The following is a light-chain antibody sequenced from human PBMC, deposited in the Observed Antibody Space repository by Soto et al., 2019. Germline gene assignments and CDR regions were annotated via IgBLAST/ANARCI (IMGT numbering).Light chain of an antibody. Sequence: QAVVTQAPSASASLGASVKLTCTLSSGHSSYAIAWHQLQPEKGPRYLMKINSDGSHNKGDGIPDRFSGSSSGADRYLTISSLQSEDEADYYCQTWGTGIRVLGTGTKLTVL. CDR1: SGHSSYA. J-gene: IGLJ1*01. V-gene: IGLV4-69*01. CDR2: INSDGSH. CDR3: QTWGTGIRV.